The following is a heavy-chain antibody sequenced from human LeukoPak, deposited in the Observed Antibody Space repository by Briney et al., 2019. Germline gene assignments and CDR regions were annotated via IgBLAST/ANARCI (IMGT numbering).Heavy chain of an antibody. J-gene: IGHJ4*02. Sequence: PGGSLRLSFAASGFTFSSYAMSWVRQAPGKGLEWVSAISGSGGSTYYADSVKGRFTISRDNSKNTLYLQMNSLRAEDTAVYYCAKSPLDIVLVVYAKYYFDYWGQGTLVTVSS. CDR2: ISGSGGST. D-gene: IGHD2-8*02. CDR1: GFTFSSYA. CDR3: AKSPLDIVLVVYAKYYFDY. V-gene: IGHV3-23*01.